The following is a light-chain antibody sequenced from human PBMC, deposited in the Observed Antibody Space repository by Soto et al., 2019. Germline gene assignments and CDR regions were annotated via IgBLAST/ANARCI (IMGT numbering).Light chain of an antibody. CDR1: QTVSSNY. CDR3: QQYTGPPTT. V-gene: IGKV3-20*01. J-gene: IGKJ5*01. CDR2: GAS. Sequence: IILTHSPDTLSLSQGERATLSCRASQTVSSNYLAWCQQRPGQAPRLLIYGASTRAAGIPDRFSGSGSGTDFTLTITRLEPEDSAVYFCQQYTGPPTTFGQGTLLEI.